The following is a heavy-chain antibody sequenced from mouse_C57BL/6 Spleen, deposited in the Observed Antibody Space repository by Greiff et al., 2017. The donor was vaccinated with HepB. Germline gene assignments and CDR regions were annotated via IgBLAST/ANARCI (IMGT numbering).Heavy chain of an antibody. CDR3: ARSGYYYGSSHWYFDV. CDR2: IYPGDGDT. D-gene: IGHD1-1*01. V-gene: IGHV1-82*01. Sequence: VQLVESGPELVKPGASVKISCKASGYAFSSSWMNWVKQRPGKGLEWIGRIYPGDGDTNYNGKFKGKATLTADKSSSTAYMQLSSLTSEDSAVYFCARSGYYYGSSHWYFDVWGTGTTVTVSS. J-gene: IGHJ1*03. CDR1: GYAFSSSW.